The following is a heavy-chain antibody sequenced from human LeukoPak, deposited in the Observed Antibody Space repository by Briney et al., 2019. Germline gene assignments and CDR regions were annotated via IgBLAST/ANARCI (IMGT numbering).Heavy chain of an antibody. Sequence: ASVKVSCKASGYTFTSYAMHWVRQAPGQRLEWMGWINAGNGNTKYSQKFQGRVTITRDTSASTAYIELSSLRSEDTAVYYCARAGGSITMVRGVRYYFDYWGQGTLVTVSS. V-gene: IGHV1-3*01. CDR1: GYTFTSYA. CDR2: INAGNGNT. D-gene: IGHD3-10*01. J-gene: IGHJ4*02. CDR3: ARAGGSITMVRGVRYYFDY.